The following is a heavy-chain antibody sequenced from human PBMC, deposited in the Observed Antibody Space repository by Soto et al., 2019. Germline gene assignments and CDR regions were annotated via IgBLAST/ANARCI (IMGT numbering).Heavy chain of an antibody. CDR2: ISSASRAI. Sequence: GGSLRLSCVASGFTFSAYSIFWVRQAPGKGLEWVSYISSASRAIYYADCVKGPFTVSRDKAGDSLDLQMSSLTDADTAVYYCARSPYYVVSGVLGAYNTMHLWGQGPTVTLFS. J-gene: IGHJ6*02. V-gene: IGHV3-48*02. CDR3: ARSPYYVVSGVLGAYNTMHL. D-gene: IGHD3-10*01. CDR1: GFTFSAYS.